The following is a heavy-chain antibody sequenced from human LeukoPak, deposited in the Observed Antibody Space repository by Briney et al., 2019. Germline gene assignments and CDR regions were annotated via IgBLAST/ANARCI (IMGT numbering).Heavy chain of an antibody. V-gene: IGHV1-18*01. CDR1: GYTFTSYG. J-gene: IGHJ5*02. CDR3: ARAWLGLTGDGYTADNWFDP. CDR2: ISAYNGNT. D-gene: IGHD5-24*01. Sequence: ASVKVSCKASGYTFTSYGISWVRQAPGQGLEWVGWISAYNGNTNYAQKLQGRVTMTTDTSTSTAYMELRSLRSDDTAVYYCARAWLGLTGDGYTADNWFDPWGQGTLVTVSS.